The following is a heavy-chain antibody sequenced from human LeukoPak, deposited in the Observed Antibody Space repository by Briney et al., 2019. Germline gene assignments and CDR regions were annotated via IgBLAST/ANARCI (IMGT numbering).Heavy chain of an antibody. V-gene: IGHV4-39*07. CDR1: GGSISSSSYY. D-gene: IGHD6-19*01. CDR3: ARRTVTNGWFRIDY. CDR2: IYYNGST. J-gene: IGHJ4*02. Sequence: SETLSLTCTVSGGSISSSSYYWGWIRQPPGKGLEWIGSIYYNGSTYYNPSLKSRVTISVDTSKNQFSLKLSSVTAADTALYYCARRTVTNGWFRIDYWGQGALVIVSS.